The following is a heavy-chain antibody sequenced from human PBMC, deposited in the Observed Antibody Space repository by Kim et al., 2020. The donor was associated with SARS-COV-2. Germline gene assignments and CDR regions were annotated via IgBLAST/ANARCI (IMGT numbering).Heavy chain of an antibody. J-gene: IGHJ3*02. V-gene: IGHV4-31*03. D-gene: IGHD2-21*02. CDR3: ARAGAVVTPLGFGGAFDI. CDR2: IYYSGST. CDR1: GGSISSGGNY. Sequence: SETLSLTCTVSGGSISSGGNYWSWIRQHPGKGLEWIGYIYYSGSTYYNPPLKSRVTISVDTSKNQFSLKMNSVTAADTAVYYCARAGAVVTPLGFGGAFDIWGQGTMVNVSS.